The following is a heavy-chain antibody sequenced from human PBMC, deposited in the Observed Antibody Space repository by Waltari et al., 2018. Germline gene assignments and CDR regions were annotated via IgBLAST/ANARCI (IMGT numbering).Heavy chain of an antibody. CDR3: ARGEGRYDKLLES. Sequence: EVQLVESGGGLVQPGGSLRLSCAASGFTFSSYAMSWVRQAPGKGLEWVSAISGSGGSTYYADSVKGRFTISRDNSKNTLYLQVNNLRVEDTAVYYCARGEGRYDKLLESWGQGTLVTVSP. J-gene: IGHJ5*01. CDR2: ISGSGGST. CDR1: GFTFSSYA. V-gene: IGHV3-23*04. D-gene: IGHD3-10*01.